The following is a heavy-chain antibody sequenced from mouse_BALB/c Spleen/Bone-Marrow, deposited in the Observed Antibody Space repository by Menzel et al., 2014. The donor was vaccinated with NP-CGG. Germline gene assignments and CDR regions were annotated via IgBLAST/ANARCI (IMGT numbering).Heavy chain of an antibody. CDR3: AREGTYYAYFDY. D-gene: IGHD1-1*01. Sequence: VQLQQSAAELARPGASVKLSCKASGYIFTSYTIQWIKQRPGQGLEWIGYFNPSIGYTEYNQKFKDKTTLTADTSSSTTYMQLSSLTSEDSAVYYCAREGTYYAYFDYWGQGTTLTVSS. CDR1: GYIFTSYT. CDR2: FNPSIGYT. J-gene: IGHJ2*01. V-gene: IGHV1-4*02.